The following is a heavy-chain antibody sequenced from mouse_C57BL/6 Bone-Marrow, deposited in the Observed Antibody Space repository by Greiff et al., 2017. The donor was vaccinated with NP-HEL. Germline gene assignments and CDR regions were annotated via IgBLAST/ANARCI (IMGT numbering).Heavy chain of an antibody. CDR3: ARRGYGSSPEDY. V-gene: IGHV1-69*01. J-gene: IGHJ2*01. D-gene: IGHD1-1*01. Sequence: QVQLQQPGAELVMPGASVKLSCKASGYTFTSYWMHWVKQRPGQGLEWIGEIDPSDSYTNYNQKFKGKSTLTEDKSSSTAYMQLSSLTSEDSAVYYCARRGYGSSPEDYWGQGTTLTVSS. CDR2: IDPSDSYT. CDR1: GYTFTSYW.